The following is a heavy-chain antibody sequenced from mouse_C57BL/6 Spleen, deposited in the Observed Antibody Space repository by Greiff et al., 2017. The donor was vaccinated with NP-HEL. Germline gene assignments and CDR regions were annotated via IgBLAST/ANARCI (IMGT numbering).Heavy chain of an antibody. Sequence: QVQLQQPGAELVRPGTSVKLSCKASGYTFTSYWMHWVKQRPGQGLEWIGVIDPSDSYTNYNQKFKGKATLTVDTSSSTAYMQLSSLTSEDSAVYYCATLYYGSRGAYWGQGTLVTVSA. CDR3: ATLYYGSRGAY. CDR1: GYTFTSYW. V-gene: IGHV1-59*01. J-gene: IGHJ3*01. D-gene: IGHD1-1*01. CDR2: IDPSDSYT.